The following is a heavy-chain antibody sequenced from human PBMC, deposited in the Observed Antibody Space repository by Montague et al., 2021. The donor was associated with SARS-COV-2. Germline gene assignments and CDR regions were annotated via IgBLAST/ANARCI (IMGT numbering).Heavy chain of an antibody. CDR3: ASGIYPSGSYYNRYYYGLNI. Sequence: SETLSLTCAVYGGSLSGYYWSWIRQPPEKGLEWIGEINHSANTKYNPSLKGSVTISIDTSKNQFSLKMTSVTAADTATYYCASGIYPSGSYYNRYYYGLNIWGPGTTVIVSS. CDR1: GGSLSGYY. V-gene: IGHV4-34*01. J-gene: IGHJ6*02. D-gene: IGHD3-10*01. CDR2: INHSANT.